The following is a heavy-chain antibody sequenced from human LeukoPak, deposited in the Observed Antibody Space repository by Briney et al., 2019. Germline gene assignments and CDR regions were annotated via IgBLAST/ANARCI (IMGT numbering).Heavy chain of an antibody. D-gene: IGHD3-3*01. CDR2: INHSGST. CDR1: GGSFSGYY. V-gene: IGHV4-34*01. Sequence: SETLSLTCAVYGGSFSGYYWSWIRQPPGKGLEWIGEINHSGSTNYNPSLKSRVTISVDTSKNQFSLKLSSVTAADTAVYYCAGPSNYVFWSGHYRGPFDYWGQGTLVTVSS. J-gene: IGHJ4*02. CDR3: AGPSNYVFWSGHYRGPFDY.